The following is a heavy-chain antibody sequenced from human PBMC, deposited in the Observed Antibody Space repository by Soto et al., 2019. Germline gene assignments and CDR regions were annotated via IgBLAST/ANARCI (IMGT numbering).Heavy chain of an antibody. CDR2: INAGNGNT. CDR3: ARDLGGGHEY. CDR1: GYTFTSYA. V-gene: IGHV1-3*01. D-gene: IGHD2-15*01. Sequence: QVQLVQSGAEVKKPGASVKVSCKASGYTFTSYAIHWVRQAPGQRLEWMGWINAGNGNTKYSQKFQDRVTITRDTSASTADIDLSSLRSEDTAVYYCARDLGGGHEYWGQGTLVTVSS. J-gene: IGHJ4*02.